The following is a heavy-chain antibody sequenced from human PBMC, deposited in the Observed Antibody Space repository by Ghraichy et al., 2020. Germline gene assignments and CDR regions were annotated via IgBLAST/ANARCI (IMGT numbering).Heavy chain of an antibody. V-gene: IGHV4-59*08. CDR2: INYSGST. J-gene: IGHJ6*02. CDR1: GGSISSYY. Sequence: SETLSLTCTVSGGSISSYYWSWIRQPPGKGLEWIGYINYSGSTNHNPSLKSRVKISIDMSKNQFSLKLSSVTAADTAVYYCARGQGSGTRYYYYGMDVWGQGTTVTVSS. D-gene: IGHD3-10*01. CDR3: ARGQGSGTRYYYYGMDV.